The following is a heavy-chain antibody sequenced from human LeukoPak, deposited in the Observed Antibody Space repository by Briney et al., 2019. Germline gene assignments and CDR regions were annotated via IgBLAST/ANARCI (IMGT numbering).Heavy chain of an antibody. CDR2: TYFRSEWHQ. CDR1: GDSISSNNAA. Sequence: SQTPSLTCVISGDSISSNNAAWNWIRQSPSRGLEWLGRTYFRSEWHQDYAASVKGRIRIDSDTSKNQFSLHLTSMTPGDTAVYYCTSGWALNAWGQGTLVTVSS. J-gene: IGHJ5*02. V-gene: IGHV6-1*01. CDR3: TSGWALNA. D-gene: IGHD3-16*01.